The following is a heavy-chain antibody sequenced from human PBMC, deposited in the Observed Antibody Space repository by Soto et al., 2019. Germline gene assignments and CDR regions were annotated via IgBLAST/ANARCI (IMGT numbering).Heavy chain of an antibody. Sequence: EVQLVESGGGLVKPGGSLRLSCAASGFTFSNAWMSWVRQAPRKGLEWVGRIKSKTDGGTTDYAAPVKGRFTISRDDSKNTLYLQMNSLKTEDTAVYYCTAPHRIYDYIWGSDADYWGQGTLVTVSS. J-gene: IGHJ4*02. CDR3: TAPHRIYDYIWGSDADY. D-gene: IGHD3-16*01. V-gene: IGHV3-15*01. CDR1: GFTFSNAW. CDR2: IKSKTDGGTT.